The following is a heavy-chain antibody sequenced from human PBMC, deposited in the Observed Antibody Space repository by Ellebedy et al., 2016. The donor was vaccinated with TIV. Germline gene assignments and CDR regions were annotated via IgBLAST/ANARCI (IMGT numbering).Heavy chain of an antibody. Sequence: GGSLRLXCAASGFPFSSYAMSWVRQPPGKGLEWVSYISSSGSTIYYADSVKGRFTISRDNAKNSLYLQMNSLRAEDTAVYYCARDRGGSYSPVDYWGQGTLVTVSS. CDR3: ARDRGGSYSPVDY. CDR1: GFPFSSYA. J-gene: IGHJ4*02. D-gene: IGHD1-26*01. CDR2: ISSSGSTI. V-gene: IGHV3-48*04.